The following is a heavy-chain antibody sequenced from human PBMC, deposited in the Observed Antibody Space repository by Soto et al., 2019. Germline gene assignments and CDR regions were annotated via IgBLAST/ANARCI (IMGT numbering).Heavy chain of an antibody. V-gene: IGHV1-69*08. J-gene: IGHJ6*02. CDR3: ARDPGGYYYYYGMDV. Sequence: QVQLVQSGAEVKKPGSSVKVSCKASGGTFSSYTISWVRQAPGQGLEWMGRIIPILGIANYAQKFQGRVTITADKSTSTAYMELSSLRSEDTAVYYCARDPGGYYYYYGMDVWGQGTTVTVSS. CDR1: GGTFSSYT. CDR2: IIPILGIA.